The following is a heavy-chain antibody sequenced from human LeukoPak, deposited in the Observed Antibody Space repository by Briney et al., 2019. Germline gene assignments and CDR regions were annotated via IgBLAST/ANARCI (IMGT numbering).Heavy chain of an antibody. CDR2: IYYSGST. V-gene: IGHV4-39*01. Sequence: SETLSLTCTVSGGSISSSSYYWGWIRQPPGKGLEWIGSIYYSGSTYYNPPLKSRVTISVDTSKNQFSLKLSSVTAADTAVYYCARETYYDFWSGYQTDYWGQGTLVTVSS. CDR1: GGSISSSSYY. CDR3: ARETYYDFWSGYQTDY. D-gene: IGHD3-3*01. J-gene: IGHJ4*02.